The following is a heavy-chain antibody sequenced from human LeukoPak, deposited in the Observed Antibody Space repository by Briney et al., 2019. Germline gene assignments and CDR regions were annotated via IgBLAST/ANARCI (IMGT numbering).Heavy chain of an antibody. D-gene: IGHD2-2*01. CDR1: GYIFIKYG. CDR2: INPSGGST. CDR3: ARGATVRSTSCYSH. Sequence: ASVNVSCKASGYIFIKYGITWVRQAPGQGLEWMGIINPSGGSTSYAQKFQGRVTMTRDTSTSTVYMELSSLRSEDTAVYYCARGATVRSTSCYSHWGQGTLVTVPS. J-gene: IGHJ4*02. V-gene: IGHV1-46*01.